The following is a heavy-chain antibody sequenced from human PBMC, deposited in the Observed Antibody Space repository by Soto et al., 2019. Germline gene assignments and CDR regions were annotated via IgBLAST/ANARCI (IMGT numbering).Heavy chain of an antibody. CDR2: ISGSGGST. J-gene: IGHJ4*02. V-gene: IGHV3-23*01. CDR1: GFTFSSYA. CDR3: AKDIVRAVAGLTLWDH. Sequence: EVQLLESGGGLVQPGGSLRLSCAASGFTFSSYAMSWVRQAPGKGLEWVSAISGSGGSTYYADSVKGRFTISRDNSKNTLYLQMNSLRAEDTAVYYCAKDIVRAVAGLTLWDHWGQGTLVTVSS. D-gene: IGHD6-19*01.